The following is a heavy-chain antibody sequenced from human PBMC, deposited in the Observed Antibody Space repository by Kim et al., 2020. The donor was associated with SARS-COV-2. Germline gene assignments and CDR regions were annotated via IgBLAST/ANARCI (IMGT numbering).Heavy chain of an antibody. D-gene: IGHD5-18*01. CDR1: GGSFSGYY. CDR2: INHSGST. J-gene: IGHJ4*02. CDR3: ARGKRGYSYGHNDY. V-gene: IGHV4-34*01. Sequence: SETLSLTCAVYGGSFSGYYWSWIRQPPGKGLEWIGEINHSGSTNYNPSLKSRVTISVDTSRDQFSLKLSSVTATDTAVYYCARGKRGYSYGHNDYWGQGTLVTVSS.